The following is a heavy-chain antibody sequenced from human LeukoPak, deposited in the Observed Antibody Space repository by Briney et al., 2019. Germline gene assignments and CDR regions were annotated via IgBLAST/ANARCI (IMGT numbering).Heavy chain of an antibody. CDR3: ARDLGTSVVGQWLVPGRLDP. Sequence: GGSLRLSCAASGFTVSSNYMSWVRQAPGKGPEWVSVIYSGGSTYYADSVKGRFTISRDNSKNTLYLQMNSLRAEDTAVYSCARDLGTSVVGQWLVPGRLDPWGQGTLVTVSS. J-gene: IGHJ5*02. V-gene: IGHV3-66*01. D-gene: IGHD6-19*01. CDR1: GFTVSSNY. CDR2: IYSGGST.